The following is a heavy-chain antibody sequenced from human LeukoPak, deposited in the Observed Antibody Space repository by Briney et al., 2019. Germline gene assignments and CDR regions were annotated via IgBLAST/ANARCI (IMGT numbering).Heavy chain of an antibody. CDR3: ARERTTTDYPYQRYFDY. D-gene: IGHD1/OR15-1a*01. Sequence: SETLSLTCTVSGGSISSSSYYWGWIRQPPGKGLEWIGSIYHSGSTYYNPSLKSRVTISVDTSKNQFSLKLSSVTAADTAVYYCARERTTTDYPYQRYFDYWGQGTLVTVSS. CDR2: IYHSGST. CDR1: GGSISSSSYY. J-gene: IGHJ4*02. V-gene: IGHV4-39*07.